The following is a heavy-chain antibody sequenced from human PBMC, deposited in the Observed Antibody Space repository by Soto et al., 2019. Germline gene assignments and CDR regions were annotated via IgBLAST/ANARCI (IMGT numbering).Heavy chain of an antibody. J-gene: IGHJ4*02. CDR3: ARRIGSPDVDLDL. CDR1: GYTFTGYG. V-gene: IGHV1-18*01. CDR2: INAYNDNT. Sequence: QVQLVQSGAEVKRPGASVKVSCKASGYTFTGYGISWVRQAPGQGLEWMGRINAYNDNTDYAQKLQGRVTLTLDTSTSTAYMELRSLRSDGTAVYYCARRIGSPDVDLDLWGQGTLVTVSS.